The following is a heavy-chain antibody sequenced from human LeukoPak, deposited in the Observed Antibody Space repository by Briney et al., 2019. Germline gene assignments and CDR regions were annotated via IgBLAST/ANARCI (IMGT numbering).Heavy chain of an antibody. J-gene: IGHJ4*02. D-gene: IGHD6-19*01. CDR1: GYTFTGYY. CDR2: INPNSGGT. CDR3: ARAGIAVAGINY. V-gene: IGHV1-2*02. Sequence: EASVKLSCKASGYTFTGYYMHWLRQAPGQGLEWMRWINPNSGGTNYAQKFQGRVTMTRDTSISTAYMELSRLRSDDTAVYYCARAGIAVAGINYWGQGTLVTVSS.